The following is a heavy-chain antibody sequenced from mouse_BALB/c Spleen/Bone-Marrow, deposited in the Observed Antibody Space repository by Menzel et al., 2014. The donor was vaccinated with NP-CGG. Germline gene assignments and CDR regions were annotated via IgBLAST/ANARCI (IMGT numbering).Heavy chain of an antibody. CDR3: ARGGISVDY. J-gene: IGHJ2*01. CDR1: GYVFSTYW. Sequence: QVQLQQSGAELVRPGSSVKISCESSGYVFSTYWINWVKQRPGQGLEWIGQIYPGDGDTDYNGKFKDKATLTADKSSNTAYMQLSSLTSEDSAVYFCARGGISVDYWGHGTTLTVSS. CDR2: IYPGDGDT. V-gene: IGHV1-80*01.